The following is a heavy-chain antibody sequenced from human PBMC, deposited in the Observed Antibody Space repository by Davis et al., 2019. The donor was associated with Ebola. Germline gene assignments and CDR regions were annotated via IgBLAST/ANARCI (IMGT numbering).Heavy chain of an antibody. CDR3: ARGNTIAAAGTGYYFDY. CDR1: GFTFSSYA. D-gene: IGHD6-13*01. Sequence: GSLRLSCAASGFTFSSYAMSWIRQPPGKGLEWIGEINHGGSTNYNPSLKSRVTMSVDTSKNQFSLKLSSVTAADTAVYFCARGNTIAAAGTGYYFDYWGQGTLVTVSS. CDR2: INHGGST. V-gene: IGHV4-34*01. J-gene: IGHJ4*02.